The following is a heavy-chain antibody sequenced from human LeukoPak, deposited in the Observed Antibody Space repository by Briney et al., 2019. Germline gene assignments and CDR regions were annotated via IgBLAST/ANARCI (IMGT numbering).Heavy chain of an antibody. J-gene: IGHJ4*02. CDR1: VYTFTSYY. Sequence: ASVKVSCKASVYTFTSYYMHWVRQAPGQGLEWMGIVNPSGGSTSYAQKFQGRVTMTRDTSTSTVYMELSSLRSEDTAVYYCASGLPRNYYDSSGPYDYWGQGTLVTVSS. CDR2: VNPSGGST. D-gene: IGHD3-22*01. CDR3: ASGLPRNYYDSSGPYDY. V-gene: IGHV1-46*01.